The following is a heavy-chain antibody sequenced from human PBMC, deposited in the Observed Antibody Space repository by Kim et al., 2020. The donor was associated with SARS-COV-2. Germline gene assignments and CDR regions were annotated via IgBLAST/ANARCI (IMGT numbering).Heavy chain of an antibody. D-gene: IGHD3-10*01. V-gene: IGHV3-43*01. CDR2: ISWDGGST. Sequence: GGSLRLSCAASGFTFDDYTMHWVRQAPGKGLEWVSLISWDGGSTYYADSVKGRFTISRDNSKNSLYLQMNSLRTEDTALYYCAKDLKVRYYGSGSYYNGVIDYWGQGTLVTVSS. CDR3: AKDLKVRYYGSGSYYNGVIDY. J-gene: IGHJ4*02. CDR1: GFTFDDYT.